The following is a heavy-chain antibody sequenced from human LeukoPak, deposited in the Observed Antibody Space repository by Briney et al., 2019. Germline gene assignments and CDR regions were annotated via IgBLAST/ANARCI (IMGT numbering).Heavy chain of an antibody. CDR1: GGSFSGYY. CDR2: INHSGST. D-gene: IGHD1-26*01. CDR3: ARSRSRGIYIVGATRGYFDY. Sequence: PSETLSLTCAVCGGSFSGYYWSWIRQPPGKGLEWIGEINHSGSTNYNPSLKSRVTISVDTSKNQFSLKLSSVTAADTAVYYCARSRSRGIYIVGATRGYFDYWGQGTLVTVSS. J-gene: IGHJ4*02. V-gene: IGHV4-34*01.